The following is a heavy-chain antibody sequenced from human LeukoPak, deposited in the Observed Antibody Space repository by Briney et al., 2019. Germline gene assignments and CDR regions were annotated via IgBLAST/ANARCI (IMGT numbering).Heavy chain of an antibody. CDR2: ISGSGGST. D-gene: IGHD3-3*01. J-gene: IGHJ5*02. CDR3: ARGWTYYDFWSGYA. CDR1: GFTFSSYA. Sequence: GGSLRLSCAASGFTFSSYAMSWVRQAPGKGLEWVSAISGSGGSTYYADSVKGRFTISRDNSKNTLYLQMNSLRAEDTAVYYCARGWTYYDFWSGYAWSQGTLVTVSS. V-gene: IGHV3-23*01.